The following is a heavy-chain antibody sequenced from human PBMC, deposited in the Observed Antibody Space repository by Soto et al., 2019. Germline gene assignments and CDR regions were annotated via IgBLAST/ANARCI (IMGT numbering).Heavy chain of an antibody. CDR3: ARKYYDFWSGYYSSFNYYYYGMDV. CDR2: MNPNSGNT. V-gene: IGHV1-8*01. Sequence: ASVKVSCKASGYTFTSYDINWVRQATGQGLEWMGWMNPNSGNTGYAQKFQGRVTMTRNTSISTAYMELSSLRSEDTAVYYCARKYYDFWSGYYSSFNYYYYGMDVWGQGTTVTVSS. CDR1: GYTFTSYD. J-gene: IGHJ6*02. D-gene: IGHD3-3*01.